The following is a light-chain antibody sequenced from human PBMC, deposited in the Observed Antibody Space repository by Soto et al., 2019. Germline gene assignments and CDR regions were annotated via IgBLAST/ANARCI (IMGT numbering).Light chain of an antibody. CDR2: DAY. Sequence: EIVLTQSPATLSLSPGERATLSCRASQSVSSYLAWYQQKPGQAPRLLIYDAYNRATGIPARLSGSGSGTDFTLPISSLEPEDFEVYYCQQSSNWPPYTFGQGTKLEIK. CDR3: QQSSNWPPYT. J-gene: IGKJ2*01. CDR1: QSVSSY. V-gene: IGKV3-11*01.